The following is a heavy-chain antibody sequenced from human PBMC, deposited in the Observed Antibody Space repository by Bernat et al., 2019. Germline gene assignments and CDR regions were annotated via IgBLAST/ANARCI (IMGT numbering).Heavy chain of an antibody. D-gene: IGHD2-15*01. V-gene: IGHV5-51*01. CDR2: IYPGDSNT. CDR3: ARDGGWPKALDY. CDR1: GYSFTNYW. Sequence: EVQLVQSGAEVKKPGESLKISCKGSGYSFTNYWVACVRQMPGKGLEWMGLIYPGDSNTIYSPSFQGQVTFSADKSISTAYLQWSSLKASDTAIYYCARDGGWPKALDYWGQGTLVTVAS. J-gene: IGHJ4*02.